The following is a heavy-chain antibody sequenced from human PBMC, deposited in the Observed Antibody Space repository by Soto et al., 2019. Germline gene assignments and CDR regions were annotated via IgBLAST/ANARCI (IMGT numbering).Heavy chain of an antibody. J-gene: IGHJ6*02. CDR3: ARTLGSPLPPDYYYGMDV. Sequence: ASGPTLVNPTQTLTLTCTFSGFSLSTSGMCVSWIRQPPGKALEWLALIDWDDDKYYSTSLKTRLTISKDTSKNQVVLTMTNMDPVDTATYYCARTLGSPLPPDYYYGMDVWGQGTTVTVSS. D-gene: IGHD6-6*01. CDR2: IDWDDDK. V-gene: IGHV2-70*01. CDR1: GFSLSTSGMC.